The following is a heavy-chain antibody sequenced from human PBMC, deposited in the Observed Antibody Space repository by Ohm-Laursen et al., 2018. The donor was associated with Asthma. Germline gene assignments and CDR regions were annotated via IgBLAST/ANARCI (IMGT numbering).Heavy chain of an antibody. D-gene: IGHD4-17*01. CDR3: TRGGHYGSYFDY. CDR2: ISWNSGSI. J-gene: IGHJ4*02. V-gene: IGHV3-9*01. Sequence: SLRLSCAASGFTFDDYAMHWVRHAPGKGLEWVSVISWNSGSIGYADSVKGRFTISRDNAKNTLYLQMNSLRAEDTAVYYCTRGGHYGSYFDYWGQGTLVTVSS. CDR1: GFTFDDYA.